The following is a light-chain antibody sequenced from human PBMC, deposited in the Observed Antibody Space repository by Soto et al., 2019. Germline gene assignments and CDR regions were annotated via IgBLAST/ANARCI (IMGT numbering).Light chain of an antibody. CDR1: QSIGTW. J-gene: IGKJ1*01. CDR2: KAS. Sequence: DIQMTQSPSTLSASVGDRVTITCRASQSIGTWLAWYQQKPGKAPRLLMYKASSLESGVPSRFSGSGSGTEFTLTISSLQPDDFATYFCQQYNSYSWKFGQGTKVEIK. V-gene: IGKV1-5*03. CDR3: QQYNSYSWK.